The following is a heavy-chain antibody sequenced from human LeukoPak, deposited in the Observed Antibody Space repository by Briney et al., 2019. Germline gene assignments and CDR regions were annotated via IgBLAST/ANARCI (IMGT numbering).Heavy chain of an antibody. CDR2: IYSGGRT. CDR1: GFTVSRNY. D-gene: IGHD2-21*01. CDR3: AKGSGFCGGDCYYNWFDP. Sequence: GGSLRLSCAASGFTVSRNYMSWVRQAPGKGLEWVSVIYSGGRTYYADSVKGRFTISRDNSKNMLYLHMKSLRVADTAVYSCAKGSGFCGGDCYYNWFDPWGQGTLVTVSS. V-gene: IGHV3-66*01. J-gene: IGHJ5*02.